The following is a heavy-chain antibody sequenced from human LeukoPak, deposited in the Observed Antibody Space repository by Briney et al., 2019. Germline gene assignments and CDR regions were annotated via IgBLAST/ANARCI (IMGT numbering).Heavy chain of an antibody. V-gene: IGHV3-21*01. CDR3: ARDMVGGASDY. CDR1: GFTFSSYS. D-gene: IGHD3-10*01. J-gene: IGHJ4*02. CDR2: ISSSSSYI. Sequence: NPGGSLRLSCAASGFTFSSYSMNWVRQAPGKGLEWVSSISSSSSYIYYADSVKGRFTISRDNAKDSLDLQMNSLRAEDTAVYYCARDMVGGASDYWGQGTLVTVSS.